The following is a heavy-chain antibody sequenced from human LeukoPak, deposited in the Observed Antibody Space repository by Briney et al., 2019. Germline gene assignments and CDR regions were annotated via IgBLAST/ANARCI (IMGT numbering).Heavy chain of an antibody. CDR3: ARGPFAARPPNYYMDV. CDR1: GGSLSGYY. J-gene: IGHJ6*03. Sequence: PSETLSLTCAVYGGSLSGYYWSWIRQPPGKGLEWIGEINHSGSTNDNPSLKGRVTISVDTSKSQFSLKLKSVIAADTAVYYCARGPFAARPPNYYMDVWGKGTTVTVSS. D-gene: IGHD6-6*01. CDR2: INHSGST. V-gene: IGHV4-34*01.